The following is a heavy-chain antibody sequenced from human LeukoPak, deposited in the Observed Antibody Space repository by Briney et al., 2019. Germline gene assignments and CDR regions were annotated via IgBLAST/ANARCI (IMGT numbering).Heavy chain of an antibody. J-gene: IGHJ5*02. CDR1: GGSISSSSYY. Sequence: SETLSLTCTVSGGSISSSSYYWGWIRQPPGKGLEWIGSIYYSGSTYYNPSLKSRVTISVDTSKNQFSLKLSSVTAADTAVYYCAGIPSPGWFDPWGQGTLVTVSS. CDR2: IYYSGST. V-gene: IGHV4-39*07. CDR3: AGIPSPGWFDP.